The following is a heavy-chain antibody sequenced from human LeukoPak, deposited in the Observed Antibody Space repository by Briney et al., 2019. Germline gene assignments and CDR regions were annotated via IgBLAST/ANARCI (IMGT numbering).Heavy chain of an antibody. Sequence: GPSHRLSCAASGFTFRSYSKNWVRQAPGKGLEWVSSISSSSSYIYYADSVKGRFTISRDNAKNSLYLQMNSLRAEDTAVYYCARVHYGDYAGYWGQGTLVTVSS. J-gene: IGHJ4*02. CDR3: ARVHYGDYAGY. V-gene: IGHV3-21*01. D-gene: IGHD4-17*01. CDR1: GFTFRSYS. CDR2: ISSSSSYI.